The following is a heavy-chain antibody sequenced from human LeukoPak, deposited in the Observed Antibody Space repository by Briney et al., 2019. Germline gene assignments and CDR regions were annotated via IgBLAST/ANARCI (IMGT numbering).Heavy chain of an antibody. V-gene: IGHV1-24*01. Sequence: ASVKVSCKVSGYTLTELSMHWVRQAPGKGLEWVGGFDPEDGETIYAQKFQGRVTMTEDTSTDTAYMELSSLRSEDTAVYYCATLPLTGYYYYYMDVWGKGTTVTVSS. CDR1: GYTLTELS. J-gene: IGHJ6*03. CDR2: FDPEDGET. CDR3: ATLPLTGYYYYYMDV. D-gene: IGHD1-14*01.